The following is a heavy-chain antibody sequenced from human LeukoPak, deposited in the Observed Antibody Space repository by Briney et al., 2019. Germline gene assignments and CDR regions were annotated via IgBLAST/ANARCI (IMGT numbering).Heavy chain of an antibody. V-gene: IGHV4-39*07. Sequence: SETLSLTCTVSGGSISSSAYHWGWIRQPPGKGLEWIGEINHSGSTNYNPSPKSRVTISVDTSKNQFSLKLSSVTAADTAVYYCARVDTAMAYYFDYWGQGTLVTVSS. CDR2: INHSGST. D-gene: IGHD5-18*01. J-gene: IGHJ4*02. CDR1: GGSISSSAYH. CDR3: ARVDTAMAYYFDY.